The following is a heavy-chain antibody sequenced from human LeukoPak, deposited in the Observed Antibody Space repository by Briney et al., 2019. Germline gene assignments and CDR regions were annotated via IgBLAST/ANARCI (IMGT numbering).Heavy chain of an antibody. CDR3: ARPPVGYCSSTSCYFDAFDI. CDR1: GYNFANLW. D-gene: IGHD2-2*01. CDR2: IYPGDSDT. Sequence: PGESLKISCKGSGYNFANLWIGWVRQMPGKGLEWMGVIYPGDSDTRYSPSFRGQVTFSADTSISVASLQWSSLKASDTAMYYCARPPVGYCSSTSCYFDAFDIWGQGTMVTVSS. J-gene: IGHJ3*02. V-gene: IGHV5-51*01.